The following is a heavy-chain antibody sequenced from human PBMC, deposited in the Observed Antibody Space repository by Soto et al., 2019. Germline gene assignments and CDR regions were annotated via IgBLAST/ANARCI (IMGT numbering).Heavy chain of an antibody. CDR3: ARGRITMVRGVSSYGMDV. J-gene: IGHJ6*02. CDR1: GGSFSGYY. V-gene: IGHV4-34*01. CDR2: INHSGST. D-gene: IGHD3-10*01. Sequence: SETLSLTCAVYGGSFSGYYWSWIRQPPGKGLEWIGEINHSGSTNYNPSLKSRVTISVDTSKNQFSLKLSSVTAADTAVYYCARGRITMVRGVSSYGMDVWGQGTTVTVSS.